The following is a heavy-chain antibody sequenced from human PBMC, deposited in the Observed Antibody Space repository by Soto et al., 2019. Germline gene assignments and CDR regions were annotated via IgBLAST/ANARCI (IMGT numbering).Heavy chain of an antibody. Sequence: QVQLVESGGGVVQPGRSLRLSCAASGFTFSSYGMHWVRQAPGKGLEWVAVISYDGSNKYYADSVKGRFTISRDNSKNTLYLQMNSLRAEDTAVYYCAKAPVYYYDSSGYLLMDVWGQGTTVTVSS. D-gene: IGHD3-22*01. V-gene: IGHV3-30*18. CDR3: AKAPVYYYDSSGYLLMDV. J-gene: IGHJ6*02. CDR2: ISYDGSNK. CDR1: GFTFSSYG.